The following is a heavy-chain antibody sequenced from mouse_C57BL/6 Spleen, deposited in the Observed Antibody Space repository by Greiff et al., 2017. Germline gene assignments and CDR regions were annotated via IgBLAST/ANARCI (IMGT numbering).Heavy chain of an antibody. J-gene: IGHJ4*01. Sequence: VQLVESGPELVKPGASVKISCKASGYAFSSSWMNWVKQRPGKGLEWIGRIYPGDGDTNYNGKFKGKATLTADKSSSTAYMQLSSRTSEDSAVYFCARSGRLRYAMDYWGQGTSVTVSS. V-gene: IGHV1-82*01. CDR3: ARSGRLRYAMDY. D-gene: IGHD2-4*01. CDR2: IYPGDGDT. CDR1: GYAFSSSW.